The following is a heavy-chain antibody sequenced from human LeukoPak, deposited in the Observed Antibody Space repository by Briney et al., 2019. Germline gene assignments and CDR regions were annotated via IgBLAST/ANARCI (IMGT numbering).Heavy chain of an antibody. CDR3: TLIAVAGTDFDY. CDR1: GFTFSNAW. D-gene: IGHD6-19*01. V-gene: IGHV3-15*01. Sequence: GGSLRLSCAASGFTFSNAWMSWVRQAPGKGLEWVGRIKSKTNGGTTDYAAPVKGRFTISRDDSKNTLYLQMNSLKTEDTAVYYCTLIAVAGTDFDYWGQGTLVTVSS. CDR2: IKSKTNGGTT. J-gene: IGHJ4*02.